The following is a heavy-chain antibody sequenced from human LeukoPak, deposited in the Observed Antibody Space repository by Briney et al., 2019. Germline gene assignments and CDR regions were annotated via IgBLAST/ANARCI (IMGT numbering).Heavy chain of an antibody. CDR3: AKDVLDSNGSFDY. J-gene: IGHJ4*02. Sequence: GGSLRLSCAASGFTFSSYGMHWVRQAPGKGLEWVAVISYDGSNKYYADSVKGRFAISRDNSKNTLYLQTNSLRAEDTAVYYCAKDVLDSNGSFDYWGQGTLVTVSS. D-gene: IGHD6-19*01. CDR2: ISYDGSNK. CDR1: GFTFSSYG. V-gene: IGHV3-30*18.